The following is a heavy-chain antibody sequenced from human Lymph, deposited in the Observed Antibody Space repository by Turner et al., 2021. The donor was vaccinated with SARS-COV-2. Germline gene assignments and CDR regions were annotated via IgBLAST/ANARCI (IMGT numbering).Heavy chain of an antibody. CDR1: GFTFSSYD. CDR2: ISHNGSNI. Sequence: QVQLVQSGADVVQPGRSLRLSCTASGFTFSSYDMHWVRQAPGKGLEWMACISHNGSNIGYAETVKGRFTMSRDNSKNTLYMEMNSLRTEDTAVYYCARDRTRGGVFDYWGQGTMVTVSS. D-gene: IGHD3-10*01. CDR3: ARDRTRGGVFDY. J-gene: IGHJ4*02. V-gene: IGHV3-33*01.